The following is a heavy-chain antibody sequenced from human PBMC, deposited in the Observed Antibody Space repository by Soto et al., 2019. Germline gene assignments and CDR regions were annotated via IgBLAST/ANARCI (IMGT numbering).Heavy chain of an antibody. D-gene: IGHD3-16*01. V-gene: IGHV3-30*18. CDR3: AKDQDGGIDY. Sequence: GGSLRLSCAASGFTFSSYGMHWVRQAPGKGLEWVAVISYDGSNKYYADSVKGRFTISRDNSKNTLYLQMNSLRAGDTAVYYCAKDQDGGIDYWGQGTLVTVS. CDR2: ISYDGSNK. CDR1: GFTFSSYG. J-gene: IGHJ4*02.